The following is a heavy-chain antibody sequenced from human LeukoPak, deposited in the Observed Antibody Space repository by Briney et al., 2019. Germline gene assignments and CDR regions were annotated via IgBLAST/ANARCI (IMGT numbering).Heavy chain of an antibody. D-gene: IGHD4-17*01. Sequence: SETLSLTCAVYGGSFSGYFWSWIRQPPGKGLEWIGEINHSGSTNYNPSLKSRVTISVDTSKNQFSLELSSVTAADTAVYYCARGVTRAYYYNGMDVWGQGTTVTVSS. V-gene: IGHV4-34*01. CDR3: ARGVTRAYYYNGMDV. CDR2: INHSGST. CDR1: GGSFSGYF. J-gene: IGHJ6*02.